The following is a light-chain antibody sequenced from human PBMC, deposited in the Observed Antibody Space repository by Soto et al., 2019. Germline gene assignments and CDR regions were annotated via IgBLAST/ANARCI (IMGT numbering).Light chain of an antibody. V-gene: IGKV3-11*01. Sequence: EIVLTQSPATLSLFPGERATLSCRASQSVSSYLAWYQQKPGQAPRLLIYDASNRVTGIPARFSGSGSGTDFTLTISSLEPEDFAVYYCQQRSSWLLAFGGGTKVEIK. CDR3: QQRSSWLLA. CDR1: QSVSSY. CDR2: DAS. J-gene: IGKJ4*01.